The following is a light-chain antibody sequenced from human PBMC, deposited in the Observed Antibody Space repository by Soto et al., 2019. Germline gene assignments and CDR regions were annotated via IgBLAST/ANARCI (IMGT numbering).Light chain of an antibody. Sequence: QSVLTQPPSVSGTPGQRVTISCSGTKSNIGSNWVYWYQQLPGTAPKLLIYNNNQRPSGVPDRFSGSKSGTSASLAITGLRSDDEADYYCATWDDDLYTPIIGGGTKLTVL. CDR1: KSNIGSNW. V-gene: IGLV1-47*02. CDR3: ATWDDDLYTPI. CDR2: NNN. J-gene: IGLJ2*01.